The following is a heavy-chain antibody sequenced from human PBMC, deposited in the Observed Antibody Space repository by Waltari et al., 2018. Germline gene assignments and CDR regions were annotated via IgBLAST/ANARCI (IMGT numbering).Heavy chain of an antibody. CDR1: GGSFSSYA. J-gene: IGHJ4*02. D-gene: IGHD5-12*01. Sequence: QVQLAQSGAEVKKPGSSLKVSCKDSGGSFSSYAISWVRQVPGQGLEWMGGISPSFRTPNCAQKFLYRFTITAEESTTTVYMELRSLRPEDTAVYYCARSPGERWLQMFFDYWGQGTLVTVSS. CDR2: ISPSFRTP. CDR3: ARSPGERWLQMFFDY. V-gene: IGHV1-69*01.